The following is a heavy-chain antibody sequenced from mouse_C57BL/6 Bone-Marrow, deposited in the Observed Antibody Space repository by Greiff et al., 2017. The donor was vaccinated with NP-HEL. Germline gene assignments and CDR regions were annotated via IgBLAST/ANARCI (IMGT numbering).Heavy chain of an antibody. CDR2: INPYNGDN. CDR1: GYSFTGYF. Sequence: EVQLQQSGPELVKPGDSVKISCKASGYSFTGYFMNWVMQSHGKSLEWIGRINPYNGDNFYNQKFKGKATLTVDKSSSTAHMELRSLTSEDSAVYYCARGFHWYFDVWGTGTTVTVSS. CDR3: ARGFHWYFDV. V-gene: IGHV1-20*01. J-gene: IGHJ1*03.